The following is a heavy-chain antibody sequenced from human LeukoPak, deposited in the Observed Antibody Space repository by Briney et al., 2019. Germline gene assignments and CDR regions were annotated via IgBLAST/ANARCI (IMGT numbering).Heavy chain of an antibody. CDR1: GGSISSYY. CDR2: IYYSGST. Sequence: KPSETLSLTCTVSGGSISSYYWSWIRQPPGKGLEWIGYIYYSGSTNYNPSLKSRVTISVDTSKNQFSLKLSSVTAADTAVYYCARQMEVVGATFFDYRGQGTLVTVSS. D-gene: IGHD1-26*01. V-gene: IGHV4-59*01. CDR3: ARQMEVVGATFFDY. J-gene: IGHJ4*02.